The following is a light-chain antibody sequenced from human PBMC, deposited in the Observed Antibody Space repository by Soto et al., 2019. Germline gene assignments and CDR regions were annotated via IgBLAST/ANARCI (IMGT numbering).Light chain of an antibody. Sequence: NFMLTQPHSVSESPGKTVTISCTRSSGSIASNYVQWYQQRPGSAPTTVIFDDDQRRSGVPDRFSGSIDRSANSASLTISGLKTEDEADYYCQSDDSSNVVFGGGTKLTVI. CDR2: DDD. CDR1: SGSIASNY. V-gene: IGLV6-57*04. J-gene: IGLJ2*01. CDR3: QSDDSSNVV.